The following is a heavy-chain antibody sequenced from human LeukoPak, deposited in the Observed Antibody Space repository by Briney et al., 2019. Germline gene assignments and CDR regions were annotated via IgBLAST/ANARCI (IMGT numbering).Heavy chain of an antibody. V-gene: IGHV1-24*01. CDR2: FDPEDGET. D-gene: IGHD2-2*01. J-gene: IGHJ5*02. CDR3: ATAGQLLGSLSWFDP. Sequence: ASVKVSCKVSGYTLTELSMHWVRQAPGKGLEWMGGFDPEDGETIYAQKFQGRVTMTEDTSADTAYMELSSLRSEDTAVYYCATAGQLLGSLSWFDPWGQGTLVTVSP. CDR1: GYTLTELS.